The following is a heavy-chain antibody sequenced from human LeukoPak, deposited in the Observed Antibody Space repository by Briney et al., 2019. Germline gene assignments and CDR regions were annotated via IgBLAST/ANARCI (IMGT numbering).Heavy chain of an antibody. J-gene: IGHJ5*02. Sequence: PGGSLRLSCAASGFTFSSYGMHWVRQAPGKGLEWVAFIRYDGSNKYYADSVKGRFTISRDNSKNTLYLQMNSLRAEDTAVYYCAKDQGDNGYDSSGYYYTWGQGTLVTVSS. D-gene: IGHD3-22*01. V-gene: IGHV3-30*02. CDR3: AKDQGDNGYDSSGYYYT. CDR2: IRYDGSNK. CDR1: GFTFSSYG.